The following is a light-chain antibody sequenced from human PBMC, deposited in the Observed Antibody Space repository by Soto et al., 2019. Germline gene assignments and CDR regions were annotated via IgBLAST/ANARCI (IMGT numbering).Light chain of an antibody. CDR1: NSDVGNYDL. Sequence: QSALTQSASVSGSPGQSITISCTGTNSDVGNYDLVSWYQQHPDKAPKLIIYEGSKRPSGVSNRFSGSKSGKTASLTISGLQAEDEADYYCCSYAGSSTFVVFGGGTKLTVL. V-gene: IGLV2-23*03. CDR2: EGS. CDR3: CSYAGSSTFVV. J-gene: IGLJ2*01.